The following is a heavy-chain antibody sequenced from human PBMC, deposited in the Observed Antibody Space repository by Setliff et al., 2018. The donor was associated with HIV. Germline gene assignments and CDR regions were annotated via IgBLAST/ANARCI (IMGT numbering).Heavy chain of an antibody. J-gene: IGHJ4*02. CDR3: VRGTSAYPGIDF. V-gene: IGHV3-74*01. D-gene: IGHD6-25*01. CDR2: IHADGSST. Sequence: PGGYLRLSCAASGFTFSTYWMHWVRQAPGKGLVWVSRIHADGSSTHYADSVRGRFTISRDNRKNTLYLQMNSLRAEDTATYYCVRGTSAYPGIDFWGQGTMVTVSS. CDR1: GFTFSTYW.